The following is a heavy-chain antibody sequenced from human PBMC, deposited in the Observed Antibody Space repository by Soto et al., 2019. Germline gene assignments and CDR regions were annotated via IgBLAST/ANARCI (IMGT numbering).Heavy chain of an antibody. J-gene: IGHJ4*02. CDR2: TYYRSKWYN. V-gene: IGHV6-1*01. CDR3: ARDLSSGHSKYGKYYFDY. D-gene: IGHD4-4*01. CDR1: GDSVSSNSAA. Sequence: SQTLSLTCAISGDSVSSNSAAWNWIRQSPSRGLEWLGRTYYRSKWYNDYAVSVKSRITINPDTSKNQFSLQLNSVTPEDTAVYYCARDLSSGHSKYGKYYFDYWGQGTLVTVSS.